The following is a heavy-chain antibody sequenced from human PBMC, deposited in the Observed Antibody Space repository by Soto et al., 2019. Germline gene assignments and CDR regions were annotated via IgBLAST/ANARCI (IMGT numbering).Heavy chain of an antibody. D-gene: IGHD2-15*01. CDR1: GYTFTGYY. J-gene: IGHJ6*02. V-gene: IGHV1-2*04. Sequence: ASVKVSCKASGYTFTGYYMHWVRQAPGQGLEWMGWINPNSGGTNYAQKFQGWVTMTRDTSISTAYMELSRLRSDDTAVYYCARDRNHPYCSGGSCYSYDDYYYGMDVWGQGTTVTVSS. CDR2: INPNSGGT. CDR3: ARDRNHPYCSGGSCYSYDDYYYGMDV.